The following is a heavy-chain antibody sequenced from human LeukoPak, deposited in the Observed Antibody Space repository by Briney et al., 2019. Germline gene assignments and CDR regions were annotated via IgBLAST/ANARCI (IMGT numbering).Heavy chain of an antibody. V-gene: IGHV3-23*01. CDR1: GFTFSIYA. J-gene: IGHJ4*02. CDR2: ISDGGGRT. D-gene: IGHD3-10*01. Sequence: GGSLRLSCAASGFTFSIYAMRWVRQAPGKGLEWVSVISDGGGRTYYADSVKGRFTISRDNSKSTLCLQMNSLRAEDTAVYYCAKHGEAFCDSKTDYWGQGTLVTVSS. CDR3: AKHGEAFCDSKTDY.